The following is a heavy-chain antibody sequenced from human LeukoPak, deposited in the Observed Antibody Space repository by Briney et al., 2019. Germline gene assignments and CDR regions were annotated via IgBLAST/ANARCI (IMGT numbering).Heavy chain of an antibody. D-gene: IGHD3-22*01. V-gene: IGHV4-34*01. CDR2: INHSGST. CDR1: GGSFSGYY. CDR3: ARHVRVSSGSDAFGI. Sequence: NPSETLSLTCAVYGGSFSGYYWSWIRQPPGKGLEWIGEINHSGSTNYNPSLKSRVTISVDTSKNQFSLKLSSVTAADTAVYYCARHVRVSSGSDAFGIWGQGTMVTVSS. J-gene: IGHJ3*02.